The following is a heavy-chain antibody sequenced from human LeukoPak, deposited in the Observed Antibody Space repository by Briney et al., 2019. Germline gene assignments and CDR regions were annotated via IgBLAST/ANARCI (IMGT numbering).Heavy chain of an antibody. D-gene: IGHD1-26*01. CDR3: ARHLSPGEELLRAYCYYGMDV. Sequence: GESLKISCKGSGYSFTSYWIGWVRQMPGKGLEWMGIIYPGDSDTRYSPSFQGQVTISADKSISTAYLQWSSLKASDTAMYYCARHLSPGEELLRAYCYYGMDVWGQGTTVTVSS. V-gene: IGHV5-51*01. J-gene: IGHJ6*02. CDR1: GYSFTSYW. CDR2: IYPGDSDT.